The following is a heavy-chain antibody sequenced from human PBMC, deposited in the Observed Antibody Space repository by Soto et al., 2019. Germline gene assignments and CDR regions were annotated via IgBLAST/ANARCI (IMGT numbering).Heavy chain of an antibody. CDR2: ISYDGDYQ. Sequence: QVHLVDSGGGVVQPGRSLRLSCAASGFTFSSYGMHWVRQAPGKGLEWVAVISYDGDYQYYADSVKGRFTISRDNSKNTLYLQMNTLRPQDTAVYFCAKSRGGSSWYEGDSWGQGTLVTVSS. D-gene: IGHD6-13*01. CDR1: GFTFSSYG. CDR3: AKSRGGSSWYEGDS. J-gene: IGHJ4*02. V-gene: IGHV3-30*18.